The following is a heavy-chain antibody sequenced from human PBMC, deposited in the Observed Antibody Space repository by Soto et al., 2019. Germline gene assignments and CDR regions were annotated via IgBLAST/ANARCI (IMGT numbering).Heavy chain of an antibody. Sequence: SQTLSLTCAISGDSVSSNSAAWNWIRQSPSGGLEWLGRTYYRSKWYNDFAVSVKSRITINPDTSKNQFSLQLNSVTPEDTAVYYCGRTGDTFDVWGQGTMVTVSS. D-gene: IGHD1-1*01. V-gene: IGHV6-1*01. CDR3: GRTGDTFDV. CDR1: GDSVSSNSAA. CDR2: TYYRSKWYN. J-gene: IGHJ3*01.